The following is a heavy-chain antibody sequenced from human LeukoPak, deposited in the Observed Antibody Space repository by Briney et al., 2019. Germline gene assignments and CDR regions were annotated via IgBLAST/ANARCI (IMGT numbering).Heavy chain of an antibody. CDR3: TRRHSSSTSCYWSTFDY. J-gene: IGHJ4*02. CDR2: INPNSGGT. D-gene: IGHD2-2*01. Sequence: ASVKVSCKASGYTFTGYYMHWVRQAPAQGLEWMGRINPNSGGTNYAQKFQGRVTMTRDTSISTAYMELSRLRSDDTDVYYCTRRHSSSTSCYWSTFDYWGQGTLVTVSS. CDR1: GYTFTGYY. V-gene: IGHV1-2*05.